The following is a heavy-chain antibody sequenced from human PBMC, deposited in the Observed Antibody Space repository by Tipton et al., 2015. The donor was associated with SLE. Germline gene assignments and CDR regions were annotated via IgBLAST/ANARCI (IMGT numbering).Heavy chain of an antibody. J-gene: IGHJ4*02. Sequence: QSGAEVKKPGASVKVSCKASGYTFTGYYMHWVRQAPGQGLEWMGWINPNSGGTNYAQKFQGRVTMTRDTSISTAYMELSRLRSDDTAVYYCARVRAVYYYDSSGYREVYFDYWGQGTLVTVSS. CDR1: GYTFTGYY. V-gene: IGHV1-2*02. CDR3: ARVRAVYYYDSSGYREVYFDY. CDR2: INPNSGGT. D-gene: IGHD3-22*01.